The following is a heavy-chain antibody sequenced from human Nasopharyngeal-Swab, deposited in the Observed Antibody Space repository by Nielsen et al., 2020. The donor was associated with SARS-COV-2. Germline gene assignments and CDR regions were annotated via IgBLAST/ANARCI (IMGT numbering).Heavy chain of an antibody. D-gene: IGHD3-9*01. Sequence: SCPASGFTFGDYGMSWLRQAPGKGLEWVGFIRDKDYGGTTEYAASVKGRVTISTDDSKSIAYLQMNSLKSEDTAVYYCSRDRYYDILTGYSYMDVWGKGTTVTVSS. CDR1: GFTFGDYG. CDR3: SRDRYYDILTGYSYMDV. CDR2: IRDKDYGGTT. V-gene: IGHV3-49*03. J-gene: IGHJ6*03.